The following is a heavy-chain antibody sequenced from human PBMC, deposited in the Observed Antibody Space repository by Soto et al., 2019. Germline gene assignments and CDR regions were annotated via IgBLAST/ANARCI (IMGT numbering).Heavy chain of an antibody. CDR2: INPSGGST. V-gene: IGHV1-46*03. CDR3: AKSLYSSWSRDPGDAFEI. Sequence: KVSCKASGYTFTSYYMHWVRQAPGQGLEWMGIINPSGGSTSYAQKFQGRVTMTRDTSTSTVYMELSSLRSEDTAVYYCAKSLYSSWSRDPGDAFEIWAQRTTDPVSS. CDR1: GYTFTSYY. D-gene: IGHD6-6*01. J-gene: IGHJ3*02.